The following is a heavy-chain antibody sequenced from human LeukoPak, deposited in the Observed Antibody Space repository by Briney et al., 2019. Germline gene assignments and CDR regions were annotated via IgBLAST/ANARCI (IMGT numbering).Heavy chain of an antibody. D-gene: IGHD2-15*01. CDR1: GYSFTNSW. CDR3: ARREYCSGGSCYTWFDS. CDR2: IYPADSDI. V-gene: IGHV5-51*01. Sequence: GESLKISCQGSGYSFTNSWIGWVRLMPGKGLEWMGIIYPADSDIRYSPCFQGQVTISADKSINTAYLQWSSLKASDTAMYYCARREYCSGGSCYTWFDSWGQGTLVTVSS. J-gene: IGHJ5*01.